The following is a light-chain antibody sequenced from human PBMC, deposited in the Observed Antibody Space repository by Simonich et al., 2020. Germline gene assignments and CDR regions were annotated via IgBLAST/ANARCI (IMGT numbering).Light chain of an antibody. CDR3: QQSYSTPWT. Sequence: DIQMTQSPSSMSASVGDRVTITFRASQSICSYLNWYLQKPGKAPKLLIYAASSLQSGVPSRFSGSGSGTDFTLTISSLQPEDFATYYCQQSYSTPWTFGQGTKVEIK. J-gene: IGKJ1*01. V-gene: IGKV1-39*01. CDR1: QSICSY. CDR2: AAS.